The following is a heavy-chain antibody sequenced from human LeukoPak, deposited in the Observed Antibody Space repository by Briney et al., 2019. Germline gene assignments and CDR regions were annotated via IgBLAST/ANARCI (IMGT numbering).Heavy chain of an antibody. CDR2: IIPIFGTA. CDR3: ARDRYNWNYGGGGAY. J-gene: IGHJ4*02. D-gene: IGHD1-7*01. V-gene: IGHV1-69*05. Sequence: GASVKVSCKASGGTFCSYAIRWVRQAPGQGLEWMGGIIPIFGTANYAQKFQGRVTITTDESTSTAYMELSSLRSEDTAVYYCARDRYNWNYGGGGAYWGQGTLLTVSS. CDR1: GGTFCSYA.